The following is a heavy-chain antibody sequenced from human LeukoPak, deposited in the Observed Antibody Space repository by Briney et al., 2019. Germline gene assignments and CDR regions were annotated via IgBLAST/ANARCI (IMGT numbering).Heavy chain of an antibody. Sequence: ASVKVSCKASGYTFTGYYMHWVRQAPGQGLEWMGWINPNSGGTNYAQKFQGRVTMTRDTSISTAYMELSRLRSDDTAVYYCARDHPTRYCSSTSCYTGYDYWGQGTLVTVSS. CDR1: GYTFTGYY. CDR2: INPNSGGT. CDR3: ARDHPTRYCSSTSCYTGYDY. D-gene: IGHD2-2*02. V-gene: IGHV1-2*02. J-gene: IGHJ4*02.